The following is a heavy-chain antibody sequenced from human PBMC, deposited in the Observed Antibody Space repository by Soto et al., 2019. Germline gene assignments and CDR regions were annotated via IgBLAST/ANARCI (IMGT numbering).Heavy chain of an antibody. J-gene: IGHJ5*02. CDR2: INPSGGST. V-gene: IGHV1-46*03. CDR1: GYTFTSYY. Sequence: EASVKVSCKASGYTFTSYYMHWVRQAPGQGLEWMGIINPSGGSTSYAQKFQGRVTMTRDTSTSTVYMELSSLRSEDTAVYYCARGSDGRYGGYNWFDPWGQGTLVTVSS. CDR3: ARGSDGRYGGYNWFDP. D-gene: IGHD1-26*01.